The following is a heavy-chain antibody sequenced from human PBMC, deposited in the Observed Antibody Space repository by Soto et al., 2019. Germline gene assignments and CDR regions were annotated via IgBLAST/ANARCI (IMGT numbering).Heavy chain of an antibody. D-gene: IGHD3-10*01. CDR3: AKVGPYDSGSYMFRYNWFGP. CDR2: IYYSGST. CDR1: GGSVSSGSYY. V-gene: IGHV4-61*01. Sequence: SETLSLTCTVSGGSVSSGSYYWSWIRQPPGKGLEWIGYIYYSGSTNYNPSLKSRVTISVDKSKNTVDFHMNSLRAEDTAVYYCAKVGPYDSGSYMFRYNWFGPWGPGTLVTVSS. J-gene: IGHJ5*02.